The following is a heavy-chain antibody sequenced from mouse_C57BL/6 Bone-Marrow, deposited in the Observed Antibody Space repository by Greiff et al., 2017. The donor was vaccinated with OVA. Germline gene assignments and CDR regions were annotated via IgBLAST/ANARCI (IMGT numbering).Heavy chain of an antibody. CDR2: IYPGSGNT. V-gene: IGHV1-66*01. CDR1: GYTFTSSD. D-gene: IGHD1-1*01. Sequence: VQLKESGPELVKPGASVKLSCKASGYTFTSSDINWVKQRPGQGLEWIGWIYPGSGNTKYNEKFKGKATLTADTSSSTAYMQLSSLTSEDSAVYYCAVITRYYAMDYWGQGTSVTVSS. J-gene: IGHJ4*01. CDR3: AVITRYYAMDY.